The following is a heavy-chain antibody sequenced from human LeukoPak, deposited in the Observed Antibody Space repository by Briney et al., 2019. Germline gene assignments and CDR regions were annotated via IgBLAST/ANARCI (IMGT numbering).Heavy chain of an antibody. CDR2: IYHSGSL. V-gene: IGHV4-38-2*02. CDR1: GYSIRSGYY. J-gene: IGHJ4*02. Sequence: PSETLSLTCTVPGYSIRSGYYWGWIRQPPGKGLEWIRSIYHSGSLYHKPSLKSRVTISVDTSKNQFSLKLSSVTAADTAVYYCARGRYYDSRGYPANDFDLWGQGTLVTVSS. D-gene: IGHD3-22*01. CDR3: ARGRYYDSRGYPANDFDL.